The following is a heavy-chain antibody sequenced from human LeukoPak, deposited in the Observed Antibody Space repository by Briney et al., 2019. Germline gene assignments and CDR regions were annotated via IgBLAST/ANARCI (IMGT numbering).Heavy chain of an antibody. J-gene: IGHJ5*02. V-gene: IGHV3-23*01. CDR3: AKDGSGWELLSWFDP. Sequence: GGSLRLSCAASGFTFSSYAMSWVRQAPGKGLEWVSAISGSGGSTYYADSVKGRFTISRDNSKNTLYLQMNSLRAEDTAVYYCAKDGSGWELLSWFDPWGQGTLVTVSS. D-gene: IGHD1-26*01. CDR2: ISGSGGST. CDR1: GFTFSSYA.